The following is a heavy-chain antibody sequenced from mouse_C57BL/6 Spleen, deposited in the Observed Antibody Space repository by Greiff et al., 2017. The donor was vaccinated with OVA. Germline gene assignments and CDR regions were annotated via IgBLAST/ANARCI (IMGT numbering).Heavy chain of an antibody. D-gene: IGHD1-1*01. V-gene: IGHV1-52*01. Sequence: QVQLQQPGAELVRPGSSVKLSCKASGYTFTSYWMHWVKQRPIQGLEWIGNIDPSDSETHYNQKFKDKATLTVDKSSSTAYMQLSSLTSEDSAVYYCARGGLLRDYFDYWGQGTTLTVSS. CDR3: ARGGLLRDYFDY. CDR2: IDPSDSET. J-gene: IGHJ2*01. CDR1: GYTFTSYW.